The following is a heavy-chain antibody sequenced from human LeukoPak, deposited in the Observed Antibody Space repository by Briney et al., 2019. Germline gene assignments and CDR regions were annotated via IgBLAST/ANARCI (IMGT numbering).Heavy chain of an antibody. CDR3: GRGNYYGMDV. CDR2: ISSSSSTL. J-gene: IGHJ6*02. Sequence: GGSLRLSCAASGFTFSSYSINWVRQAPGKGLEWVSYISSSSSTLYYADSVKGRFTISRDNAKNTLYLQMNSLRAEDTAVYYCGRGNYYGMDVWGQGTTVTVSS. V-gene: IGHV3-48*04. CDR1: GFTFSSYS.